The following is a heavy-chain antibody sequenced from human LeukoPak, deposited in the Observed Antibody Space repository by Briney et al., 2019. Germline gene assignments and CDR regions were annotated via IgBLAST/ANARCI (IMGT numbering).Heavy chain of an antibody. CDR1: GYTFTSYW. J-gene: IGHJ3*02. CDR2: LYPGDSDT. D-gene: IGHD2-2*01. V-gene: IGHV5-51*01. CDR3: ARLPMPHAFDI. Sequence: GESLKISCKVSGYTFTSYWIGWVRQMPGKGLEWMGILYPGDSDTRYSPSFQGQVTISADKSISTAYLQWSSLKASDTAMYYCARLPMPHAFDIWGQGTMVTVSS.